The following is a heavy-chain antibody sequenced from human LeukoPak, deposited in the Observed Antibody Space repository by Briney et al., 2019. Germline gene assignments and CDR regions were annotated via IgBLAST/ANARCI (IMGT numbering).Heavy chain of an antibody. V-gene: IGHV3-53*01. D-gene: IGHD1-26*01. CDR2: IYSGGST. Sequence: PGGSLRLSCAASGFTVGTNYMSWVRQAPGKGLEWVSIIYSGGSTYYADSVKGRFTISRDNSKNTLYLQMNSLRAEDTALYFCAKKAQYNGNYPLDYWGQGTLVTVSS. CDR3: AKKAQYNGNYPLDY. J-gene: IGHJ4*02. CDR1: GFTVGTNY.